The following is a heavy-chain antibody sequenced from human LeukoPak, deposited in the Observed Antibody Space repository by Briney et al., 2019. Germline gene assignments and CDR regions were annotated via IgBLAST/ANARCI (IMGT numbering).Heavy chain of an antibody. Sequence: TGGSLRLSCAASGFTFSSYAMSWVRQAPGKGLEWVSAISGSGGSTYYADSVKGRFTISRDNSKNTLYLQMNSLRAEDTAVYYCAKAAEPYYYYYMDVWGKGTTVTVSS. V-gene: IGHV3-23*01. D-gene: IGHD1-14*01. CDR2: ISGSGGST. CDR3: AKAAEPYYYYYMDV. CDR1: GFTFSSYA. J-gene: IGHJ6*03.